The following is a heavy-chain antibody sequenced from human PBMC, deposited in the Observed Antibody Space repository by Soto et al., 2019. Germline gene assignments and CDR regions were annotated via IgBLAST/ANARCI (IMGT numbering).Heavy chain of an antibody. V-gene: IGHV1-58*01. D-gene: IGHD3-22*01. CDR1: GFTFTASA. CDR3: AGGGSAKLLYYPSYYYYGMDV. J-gene: IGHJ6*02. Sequence: QMQLVQSGPEVQKPGTSVKVSCKASGFTFTASAVQWVRQARGQHLEWIGWIVIGSGKTNYAENFRERVTITRDTSTSTAYMELTGLRSEDTAVYYWAGGGSAKLLYYPSYYYYGMDVWGQGTTVTVSS. CDR2: IVIGSGKT.